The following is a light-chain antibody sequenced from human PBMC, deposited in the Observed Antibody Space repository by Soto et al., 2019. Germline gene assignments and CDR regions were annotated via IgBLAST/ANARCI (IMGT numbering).Light chain of an antibody. Sequence: EIVLTQSPGTLSLSPGERATLSCRASQRVSSTYLAWYQQRPGQAPRLLIYGASSRATGIPDRFTGSGSGTDFSLTISRLEPEDFAVYYGQQYGSSPQTFRQGTKVEIK. CDR1: QRVSSTY. J-gene: IGKJ1*01. CDR2: GAS. CDR3: QQYGSSPQT. V-gene: IGKV3-20*01.